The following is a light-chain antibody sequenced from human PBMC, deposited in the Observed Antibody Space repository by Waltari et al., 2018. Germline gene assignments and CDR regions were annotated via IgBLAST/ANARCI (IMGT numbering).Light chain of an antibody. J-gene: IGKJ2*01. CDR1: QSVDAGV. CDR3: QQYRWAPHT. V-gene: IGKV3-20*01. Sequence: VLTQSPGTLSLSPGERATPPCRASQSVDAGVLAWFQQTPGQSPRLLIYGTSTRAAGVPDRFSGSGSETDFTLTISTLEPEDFAVYYCQQYRWAPHTFGQGTKLEIK. CDR2: GTS.